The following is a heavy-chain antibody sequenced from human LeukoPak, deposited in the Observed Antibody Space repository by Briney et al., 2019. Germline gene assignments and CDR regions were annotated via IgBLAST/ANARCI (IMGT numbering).Heavy chain of an antibody. V-gene: IGHV3-7*01. J-gene: IGHJ4*02. Sequence: GGSLRLSCAASGFTFSSYWMSWVRQAPGKGLQSVTYISQDVSHKYYVDSVKGRFTISRDNAKNSLHLEMNSLRAEDTALYYCARVGYNGWNFENWGQGTLVTVSS. CDR2: ISQDVSHK. D-gene: IGHD5-12*01. CDR3: ARVGYNGWNFEN. CDR1: GFTFSSYW.